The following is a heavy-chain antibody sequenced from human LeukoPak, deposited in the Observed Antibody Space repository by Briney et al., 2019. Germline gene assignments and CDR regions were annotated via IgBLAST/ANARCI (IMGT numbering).Heavy chain of an antibody. D-gene: IGHD3-22*01. CDR3: ARDGDTSGYTD. V-gene: IGHV3-23*01. CDR2: ISGSGGST. CDR1: GFTFSSYA. Sequence: GGSLRLSCAASGFTFSSYAMSWVRQAPGKGLEWVSAISGSGGSTYYADSVKGRFTISRDNSKNTLYLQMNSLRADDTAVYYCARDGDTSGYTDWGQGTLVTVSS. J-gene: IGHJ4*02.